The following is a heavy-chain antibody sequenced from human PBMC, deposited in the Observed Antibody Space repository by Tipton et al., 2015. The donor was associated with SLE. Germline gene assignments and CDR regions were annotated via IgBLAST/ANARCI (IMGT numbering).Heavy chain of an antibody. Sequence: TLSLTCTVSGGSITTYYWNWIRQPPGKGLEWIGRFSYSGSTDYNPSLKSRVTISIDMPKNQFSLKLSSVTAAGTAVYYCARDLGNWSYFDYWGQGTLVTVSS. CDR2: FSYSGST. CDR3: ARDLGNWSYFDY. D-gene: IGHD1-1*01. CDR1: GGSITTYY. J-gene: IGHJ4*02. V-gene: IGHV4-59*01.